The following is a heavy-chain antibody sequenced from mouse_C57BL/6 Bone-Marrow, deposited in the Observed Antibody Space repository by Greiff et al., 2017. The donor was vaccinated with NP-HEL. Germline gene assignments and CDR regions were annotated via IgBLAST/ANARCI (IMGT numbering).Heavy chain of an antibody. Sequence: VQLQQSGAELVRPGASVKLSCTVSGFNIKDDYMHWVKQRPEQGLEWIGWIDPENGDTEYASKFQGKATLTADTSSNTAYLQLSSLTSEDTAVYYGTTGGSSPYAMDYWGQGTSVTVSS. CDR1: GFNIKDDY. CDR3: TTGGSSPYAMDY. J-gene: IGHJ4*01. V-gene: IGHV14-4*01. CDR2: IDPENGDT. D-gene: IGHD1-1*01.